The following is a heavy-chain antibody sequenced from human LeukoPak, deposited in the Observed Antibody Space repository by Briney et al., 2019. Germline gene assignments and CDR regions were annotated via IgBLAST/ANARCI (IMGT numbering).Heavy chain of an antibody. J-gene: IGHJ3*02. Sequence: SETLSLTCIVSGGSISSYYWNWIRQSAGKGLEWIGRIYIGGSTSYNPSLKSRVTMSVDTSKIQFSLNLTSVTAADTAMYYCARGPRMVAMNGYAFDIWGPGTMVIVSS. CDR2: IYIGGST. D-gene: IGHD2-2*01. V-gene: IGHV4-4*07. CDR3: ARGPRMVAMNGYAFDI. CDR1: GGSISSYY.